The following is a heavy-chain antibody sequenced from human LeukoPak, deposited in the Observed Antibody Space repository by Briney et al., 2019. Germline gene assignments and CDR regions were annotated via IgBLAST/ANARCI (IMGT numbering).Heavy chain of an antibody. J-gene: IGHJ4*02. Sequence: GGSLRLSCAASGFTFSSYWMTWVRQAPGKGLEWVANIKQDGSEKYYVDSVKGRFTISRANAKNSLYLQVNRLRPEATAVYYCARENDTGWSGPFDYWGQGTLVTVSS. D-gene: IGHD6-19*01. V-gene: IGHV3-7*03. CDR1: GFTFSSYW. CDR3: ARENDTGWSGPFDY. CDR2: IKQDGSEK.